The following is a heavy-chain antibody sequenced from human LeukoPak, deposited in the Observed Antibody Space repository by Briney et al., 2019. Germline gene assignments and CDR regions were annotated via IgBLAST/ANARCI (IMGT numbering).Heavy chain of an antibody. J-gene: IGHJ4*02. CDR1: GYTFTSYA. D-gene: IGHD3-16*02. Sequence: ASVKVSCKASGYTFTSYAMNWVRQAPGQGLEWMGWINTNTGNPTYAQGFTGRFVFSLDTSVSTAYLQISSRKAEDTAVYYCARVEARYDYVWGSYRYPSLDFDYWGQGTLVTVSS. CDR3: ARVEARYDYVWGSYRYPSLDFDY. V-gene: IGHV7-4-1*02. CDR2: INTNTGNP.